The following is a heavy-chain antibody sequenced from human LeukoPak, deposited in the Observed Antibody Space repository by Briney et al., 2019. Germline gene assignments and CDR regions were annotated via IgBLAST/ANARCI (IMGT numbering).Heavy chain of an antibody. Sequence: SETLSLTCAVYGGSFSSYYWSWIRQPPGKGLEWIRYIYYSGSTNYNPSLKSRVTISVDTSKNQFSLKLSSVTAADTAVYYCARKNREQWLVFDYWGQGTLVTVSS. CDR2: IYYSGST. J-gene: IGHJ4*02. CDR1: GGSFSSYY. D-gene: IGHD6-19*01. CDR3: ARKNREQWLVFDY. V-gene: IGHV4-59*08.